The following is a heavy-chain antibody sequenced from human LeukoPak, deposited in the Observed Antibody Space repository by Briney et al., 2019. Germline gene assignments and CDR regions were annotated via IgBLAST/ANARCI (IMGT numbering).Heavy chain of an antibody. CDR1: GYNFISFR. CDR3: ARDQDQDDHYCDTLSSFDI. D-gene: IGHD3-22*01. J-gene: IGHJ3*02. CDR2: ISGYKGER. V-gene: IGHV1-18*04. Sequence: GASVKVSCKTSGYNFISFRINWVRQAPGQGLEWMGWISGYKGERKYTQKFQERVTMTTDTSTSTAYMELRSLRSDDTAMYYCARDQDQDDHYCDTLSSFDIWGQGTMVTVSS.